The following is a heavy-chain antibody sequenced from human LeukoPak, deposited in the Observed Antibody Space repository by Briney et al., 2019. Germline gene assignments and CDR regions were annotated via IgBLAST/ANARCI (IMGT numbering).Heavy chain of an antibody. V-gene: IGHV5-51*01. CDR3: ARLYYYILTGAYYFDY. J-gene: IGHJ4*02. D-gene: IGHD3-9*01. CDR2: IYPGDSDT. Sequence: GESLKISCKGSGYSFTSYWIGWVRQMPGKGLEWMGIIYPGDSDTRYSPSFQGQVTISADKSISTAYLQWSSLKASDTAMYYCARLYYYILTGAYYFDYWGQGTLVTVSS. CDR1: GYSFTSYW.